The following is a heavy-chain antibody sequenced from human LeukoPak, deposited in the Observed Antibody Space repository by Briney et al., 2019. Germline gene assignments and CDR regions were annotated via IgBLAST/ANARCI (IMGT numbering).Heavy chain of an antibody. Sequence: ASVKVSCKASGYTFTSYAMNWVRQAPGQGLEWMGWINTNTGNPTYAQGSTGRFVFSLDTSVSTAYLQISSLKAEDTAVYYCAGLVSSGWYYFDYWGQGTLVTVSS. D-gene: IGHD6-19*01. CDR1: GYTFTSYA. J-gene: IGHJ4*02. V-gene: IGHV7-4-1*02. CDR3: AGLVSSGWYYFDY. CDR2: INTNTGNP.